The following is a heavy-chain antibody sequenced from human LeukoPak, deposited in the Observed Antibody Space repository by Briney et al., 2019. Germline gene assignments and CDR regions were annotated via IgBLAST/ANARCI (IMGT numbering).Heavy chain of an antibody. Sequence: KPSETLSLTCAVYGGSFSGYYWSWIRQPPGKGLEWIGEINHSGSTNYNPSLKSRVTISVDTSKNQFSLKLSSVTAADTAVYYCARGLGYSSSWYSSDYYYYYMDVWGKGTTVTVSS. J-gene: IGHJ6*03. CDR2: INHSGST. CDR1: GGSFSGYY. V-gene: IGHV4-34*01. CDR3: ARGLGYSSSWYSSDYYYYYMDV. D-gene: IGHD6-13*01.